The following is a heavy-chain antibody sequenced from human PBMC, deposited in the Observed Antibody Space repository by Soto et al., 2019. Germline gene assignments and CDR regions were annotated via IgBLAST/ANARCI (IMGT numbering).Heavy chain of an antibody. CDR3: SADLGLSRGIPYYFGY. CDR2: IVVGSGNT. Sequence: SVKLSCKASGFTFSSSAVQWVRQARGQRLEWIGWIVVGSGNTNYAQKFQERVTITRDMSTSTAYMELSSLRSEDTAVYYCSADLGLSRGIPYYFGYWGQGTLVTVSS. CDR1: GFTFSSSA. D-gene: IGHD3-10*01. J-gene: IGHJ4*02. V-gene: IGHV1-58*01.